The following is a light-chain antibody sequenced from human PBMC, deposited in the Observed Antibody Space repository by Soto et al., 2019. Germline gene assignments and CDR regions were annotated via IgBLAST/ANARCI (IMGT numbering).Light chain of an antibody. CDR1: SSDVGGYNY. Sequence: QSVLTQPASVSGSPGQSITISCTGTSSDVGGYNYVSWYQQHPGKAPKLMIYDVSNRPSGVSNRFSGSKSGNTASLTISGLQAEDEADYYCSSYTGSVTLLFGGGTKVTVL. CDR2: DVS. CDR3: SSYTGSVTLL. V-gene: IGLV2-14*01. J-gene: IGLJ2*01.